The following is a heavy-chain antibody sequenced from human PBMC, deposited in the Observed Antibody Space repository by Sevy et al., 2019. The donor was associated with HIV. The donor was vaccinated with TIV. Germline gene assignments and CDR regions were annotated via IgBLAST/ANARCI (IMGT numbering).Heavy chain of an antibody. CDR3: ASGSTYYDFWGGTSDYGMDV. J-gene: IGHJ6*02. D-gene: IGHD3-3*01. CDR2: ISSSSSTI. Sequence: GGSLRLSCAASGFTFSSYSMNWVRQAPGKGLEWVSYISSSSSTIDYADSVKGRFTISRDNAKNSLYLQMNSLRAEDTAVYYCASGSTYYDFWGGTSDYGMDVWGQGTTVTVSS. V-gene: IGHV3-48*01. CDR1: GFTFSSYS.